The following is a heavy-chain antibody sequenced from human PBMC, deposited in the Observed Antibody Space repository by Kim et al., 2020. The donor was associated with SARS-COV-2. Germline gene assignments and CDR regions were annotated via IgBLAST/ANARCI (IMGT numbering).Heavy chain of an antibody. Sequence: GESLKISCKGSGYSFTSYWISWVRQMPGKGLEWMGRIDPSDSYTNYSPSFQGHVTISADKSISTAYLQWSSLKASDTAMYYCARQLIVVVPAVGGGNWFDPWGQGTLVTVSS. CDR2: IDPSDSYT. D-gene: IGHD2-2*01. CDR3: ARQLIVVVPAVGGGNWFDP. CDR1: GYSFTSYW. V-gene: IGHV5-10-1*01. J-gene: IGHJ5*02.